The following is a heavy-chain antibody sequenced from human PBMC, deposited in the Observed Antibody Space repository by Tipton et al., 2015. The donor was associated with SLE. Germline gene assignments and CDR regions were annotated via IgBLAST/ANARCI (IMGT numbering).Heavy chain of an antibody. V-gene: IGHV4-31*03. Sequence: TLSLTCTVSGGSISSGGYYWSWIRQHPGKGLEWIGYIYYSGSTYYNPSLRSRVAISLDTSKNQFSLKMTSVTAADTAVYYCARGRTGFDYWGQGTQVTVSS. CDR3: ARGRTGFDY. CDR2: IYYSGST. CDR1: GGSISSGGYY. D-gene: IGHD7-27*01. J-gene: IGHJ4*02.